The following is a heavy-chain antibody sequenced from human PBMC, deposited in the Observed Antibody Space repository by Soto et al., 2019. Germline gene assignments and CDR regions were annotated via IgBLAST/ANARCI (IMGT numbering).Heavy chain of an antibody. Sequence: QLQLQESGPGLVKPSETLSLTCTVSGGSISSSSYYWGWIRQPPGKGLEWIGSIYYSGSTYYNPSLKGRGTISVDTSNNQFSLKVSSVTAADTAVYYCARSKDGSGSYYFDYWGQGTLVTVSS. CDR1: GGSISSSSYY. V-gene: IGHV4-39*01. D-gene: IGHD3-10*01. CDR2: IYYSGST. CDR3: ARSKDGSGSYYFDY. J-gene: IGHJ4*02.